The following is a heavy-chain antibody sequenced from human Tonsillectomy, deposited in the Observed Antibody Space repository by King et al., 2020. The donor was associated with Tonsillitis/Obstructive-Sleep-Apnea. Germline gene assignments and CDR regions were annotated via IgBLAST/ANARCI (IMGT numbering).Heavy chain of an antibody. V-gene: IGHV1-46*01. Sequence: VQLVESGAEVKTPGASVKVSCKASGYTFTRYYIHWLRQARGQGLEWMGIINPSSGVPTYAQKFQGRVTMRTDTSASKVYLELSSLRSEDTAVYYCARDDVVGRYIDSWGQGTLVTVSS. CDR1: GYTFTRYY. CDR3: ARDDVVGRYIDS. J-gene: IGHJ4*02. D-gene: IGHD2-2*02. CDR2: INPSSGVP.